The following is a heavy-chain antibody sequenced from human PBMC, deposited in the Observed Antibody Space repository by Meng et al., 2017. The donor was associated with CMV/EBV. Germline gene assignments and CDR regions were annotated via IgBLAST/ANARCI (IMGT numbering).Heavy chain of an antibody. CDR2: IRYDGSNK. CDR1: GFTLSSYG. D-gene: IGHD2-21*02. CDR3: ATAMNAFDI. J-gene: IGHJ3*02. Sequence: VCGGGCLRLGGSRGPYGAASGFTLSSYGMHWVRQAPGKGLEWVAFIRYDGSNKYYADSVKGRFTISRDNSKNTLYLQMNSLRAEDTAVYYCATAMNAFDIWGQGTMVTVSS. V-gene: IGHV3-30*02.